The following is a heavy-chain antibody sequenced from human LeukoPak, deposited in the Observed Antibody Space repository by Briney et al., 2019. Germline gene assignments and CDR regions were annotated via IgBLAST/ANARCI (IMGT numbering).Heavy chain of an antibody. CDR1: GFTFSNAW. CDR2: IKSKTDGGTT. V-gene: IGHV3-15*01. D-gene: IGHD3-9*01. CDR3: TTPTAYYDILTGYPNYFDY. Sequence: GGSLRLSCAASGFTFSNAWMSWVRQAPGKGLEWVARIKSKTDGGTTDYAAPVKGRFTISRDDSKNTLYLQMNSLKTEDTAVYYCTTPTAYYDILTGYPNYFDYWGQGTLVTVSS. J-gene: IGHJ4*02.